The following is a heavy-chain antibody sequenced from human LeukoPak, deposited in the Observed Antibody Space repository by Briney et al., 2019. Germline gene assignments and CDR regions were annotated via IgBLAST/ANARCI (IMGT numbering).Heavy chain of an antibody. CDR1: GFTFSSYG. D-gene: IGHD5-18*01. CDR3: ARSSPDGGIQLWFRLDY. J-gene: IGHJ4*02. CDR2: RWYDGSNK. Sequence: GGSLRLSCAASGFTFSSYGMHWVRQAPGKGLEWVAVRWYDGSNKYYADSVKGRFTISRDNSKNTLYLRMNSLRAEDTAVYYCARSSPDGGIQLWFRLDYWGQGTLVTVSS. V-gene: IGHV3-33*01.